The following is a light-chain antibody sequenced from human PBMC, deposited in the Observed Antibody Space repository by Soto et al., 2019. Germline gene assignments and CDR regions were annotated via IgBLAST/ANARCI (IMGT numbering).Light chain of an antibody. V-gene: IGLV2-11*01. CDR1: SSDVGGYDF. CDR2: DVT. J-gene: IGLJ3*02. CDR3: CSYAGRSTWV. Sequence: QSALTQPRSVSGSPGQSVTISCTGTSSDVGGYDFVSWYQQNPGKAPRPMIYDVTKRPSGVPDRFSGSKSGNTASLTISGLQAEDEADYFCCSYAGRSTWVFGGGTKLTVL.